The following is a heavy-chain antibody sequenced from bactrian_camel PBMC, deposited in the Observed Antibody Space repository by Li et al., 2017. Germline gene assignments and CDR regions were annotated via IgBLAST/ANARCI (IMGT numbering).Heavy chain of an antibody. CDR1: GFTFSSYD. D-gene: IGHD6*01. V-gene: IGHV3S40*01. Sequence: VQLVESGGGLVQPGGSLRLSCAASGFTFSSYDMSWVRQAPGKGLEWVSGINSRGGSTYYADTVKGRFSISRDNAKNTLYLQMNSLNTEDTATYYCTRDVAGNYYGSDYWGKGTQVTDS. CDR2: INSRGGST. J-gene: IGHJ7*01.